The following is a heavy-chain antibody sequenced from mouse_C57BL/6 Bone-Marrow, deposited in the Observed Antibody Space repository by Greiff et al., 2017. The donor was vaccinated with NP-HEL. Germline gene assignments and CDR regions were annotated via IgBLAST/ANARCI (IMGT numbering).Heavy chain of an antibody. D-gene: IGHD1-1*01. V-gene: IGHV4-1*01. CDR1: GVDFSRYW. CDR2: INPDSSTI. J-gene: IGHJ3*01. CDR3: ARRNYYGSFAY. Sequence: AAEGVDFSRYWMSWVRRAPGKGLEWIGEINPDSSTINYAPSLKDKFIISRDNAKNTLYLQMSKVRSEDTALYYCARRNYYGSFAYWGQGTLVTVSA.